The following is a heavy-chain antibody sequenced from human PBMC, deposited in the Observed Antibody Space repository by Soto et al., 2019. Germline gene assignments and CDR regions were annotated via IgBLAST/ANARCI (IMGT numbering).Heavy chain of an antibody. Sequence: PSETLSLTCTVSGGSISSSSYYWGWIRQPPGKGLEWIGSIYYSGSTYYNPSLKSRVTISVDTSKNQFSLKLSSVTAADTAVYYCARHGGGYDSSGSYFDYWGQGTLVTVSS. CDR2: IYYSGST. D-gene: IGHD3-22*01. CDR3: ARHGGGYDSSGSYFDY. V-gene: IGHV4-39*01. CDR1: GGSISSSSYY. J-gene: IGHJ4*02.